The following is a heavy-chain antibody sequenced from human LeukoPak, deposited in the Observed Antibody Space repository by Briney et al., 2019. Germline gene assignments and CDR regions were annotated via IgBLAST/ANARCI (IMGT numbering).Heavy chain of an antibody. Sequence: PGGSLRLSCAASGFTFSSYAMSRVRQAPGKGLEWVSAISGSGGSTYYADSVKGRFTISRDNSKNTLYLQMNSLRAEDTAVYYCAKDGDFWSGHNWFDPWGQGTLVTVSS. CDR2: ISGSGGST. V-gene: IGHV3-23*01. CDR1: GFTFSSYA. D-gene: IGHD3-3*01. CDR3: AKDGDFWSGHNWFDP. J-gene: IGHJ5*02.